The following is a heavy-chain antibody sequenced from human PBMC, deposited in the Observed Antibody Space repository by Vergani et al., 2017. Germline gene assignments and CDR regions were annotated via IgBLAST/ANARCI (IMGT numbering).Heavy chain of an antibody. CDR2: ISDGGGST. CDR1: EFTFSHFA. D-gene: IGHD2-2*01. J-gene: IGHJ6*02. CDR3: SRYCTSTSCYVGGLGHYFGMDV. Sequence: EVHLLESGGGLVQPGGSLRLSCAGPEFTFSHFAMSWVRQAPETGLEWVSVISDGGGSTYYADSVKGRFTISRDNSRNMLYLYMNSLRVEDTAVYYCSRYCTSTSCYVGGLGHYFGMDVWGQGTTVTVSS. V-gene: IGHV3-23*01.